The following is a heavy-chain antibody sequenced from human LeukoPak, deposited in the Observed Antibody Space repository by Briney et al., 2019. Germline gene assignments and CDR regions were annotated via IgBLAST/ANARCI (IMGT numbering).Heavy chain of an antibody. J-gene: IGHJ6*02. CDR3: ARGGRDGMDV. D-gene: IGHD3-10*01. V-gene: IGHV1-18*01. Sequence: ASVKVSCKASGYSFTSYGFTWVRRAPGQGLEWMGWVSAYDGSTNYAQKIRGRVTMTTDASKNTVYMELRSLRFDHTAVYYCARGGRDGMDVWGQGTTVTVSS. CDR2: VSAYDGST. CDR1: GYSFTSYG.